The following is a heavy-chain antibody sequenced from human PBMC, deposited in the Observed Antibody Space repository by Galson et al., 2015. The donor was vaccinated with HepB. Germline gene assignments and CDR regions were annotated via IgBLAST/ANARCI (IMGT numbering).Heavy chain of an antibody. CDR1: GFTFSSYA. V-gene: IGHV3-30-3*01. D-gene: IGHD6-19*01. CDR3: ASWAGWHHDI. Sequence: SLRLSCAASGFTFSSYAMHWVRQAPGKGLEWVAVISYDGSNKYYADSVKGRFTISRDNSKNTLYLQMNSLRAEDTAVYYCASWAGWHHDIWGQGTMVTVSS. J-gene: IGHJ3*02. CDR2: ISYDGSNK.